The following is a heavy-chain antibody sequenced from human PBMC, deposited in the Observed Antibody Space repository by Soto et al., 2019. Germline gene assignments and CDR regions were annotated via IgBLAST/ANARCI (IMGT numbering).Heavy chain of an antibody. V-gene: IGHV5-51*01. CDR1: GYKFTSSW. CDR3: ARDLGAWPFDY. Sequence: GESLKISCRTSGYKFTSSWIAWVRQMPGKGLEWMGIIFPSDSDTRYSPSFQGQVTISADRSTSTVFLQWASLKASDTAVYYCARDLGAWPFDYWGQGTLVTVSS. J-gene: IGHJ4*02. D-gene: IGHD1-26*01. CDR2: IFPSDSDT.